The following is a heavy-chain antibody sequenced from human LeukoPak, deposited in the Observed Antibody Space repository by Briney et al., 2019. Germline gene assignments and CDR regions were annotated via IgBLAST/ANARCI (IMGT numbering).Heavy chain of an antibody. CDR2: ISSSSSYI. J-gene: IGHJ4*02. CDR3: AKGVVVAPDVTPFDY. D-gene: IGHD2-2*01. Sequence: GGSLRLSCAASGFTFNNAWMSWVRQAPGKGLEWVSSISSSSSYIYYADSVKGRFTISRDNAKNSLYLQMNSLRAEDTAVYYCAKGVVVAPDVTPFDYWGQGTLVTVSS. CDR1: GFTFNNAW. V-gene: IGHV3-21*04.